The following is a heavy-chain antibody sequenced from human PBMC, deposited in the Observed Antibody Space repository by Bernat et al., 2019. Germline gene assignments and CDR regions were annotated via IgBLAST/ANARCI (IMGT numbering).Heavy chain of an antibody. J-gene: IGHJ4*02. CDR1: GFTFSSYA. CDR3: ARETPTDYSNFNY. V-gene: IGHV3-30*01. D-gene: IGHD4-4*01. Sequence: QVQLVESGGGVVQPGRSLRLSCAASGFTFSSYAMHGVRQAPGKGLEWVAVISYDGSNKYYADSVKGRFTISRDNSKNTLYLQMNSLRAEDTAVYYCARETPTDYSNFNYWGQGTLVTVSS. CDR2: ISYDGSNK.